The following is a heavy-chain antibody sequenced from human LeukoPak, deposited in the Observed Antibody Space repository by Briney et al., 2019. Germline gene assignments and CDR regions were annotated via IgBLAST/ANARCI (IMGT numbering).Heavy chain of an antibody. CDR3: AQCSGGSCYHEYDY. CDR1: GFTFSSYA. Sequence: GGSLRLSCAASGFTFSSYAMSWVRQAPGKGLEWVSAISGSGGSTYYADSVKGRFTISGDNSKNTLYLQMNSLRAEDTAVYYCAQCSGGSCYHEYDYWGQGTLVTVSS. V-gene: IGHV3-23*01. D-gene: IGHD2-15*01. J-gene: IGHJ4*02. CDR2: ISGSGGST.